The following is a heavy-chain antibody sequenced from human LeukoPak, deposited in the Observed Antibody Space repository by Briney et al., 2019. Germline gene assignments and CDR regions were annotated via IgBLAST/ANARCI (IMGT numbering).Heavy chain of an antibody. CDR1: GYTFTGYY. J-gene: IGHJ4*02. Sequence: ASVKVSCKASGYTFTGYYMHWVRQAPGQGLEWMGWINPNGGGTNYAQKFQGRVTMTRDTSISTAYMELSRLRSDDTAVYYCARALELLPPYFDYWGQGTLVTVSS. CDR3: ARALELLPPYFDY. V-gene: IGHV1-2*02. D-gene: IGHD1-7*01. CDR2: INPNGGGT.